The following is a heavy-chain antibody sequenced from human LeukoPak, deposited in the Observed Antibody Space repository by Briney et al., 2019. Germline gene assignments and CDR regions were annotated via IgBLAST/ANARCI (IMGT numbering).Heavy chain of an antibody. CDR3: ASFRPSGYLTDY. CDR2: IYYSGST. D-gene: IGHD3-3*01. CDR1: GGSISSYY. V-gene: IGHV4-59*08. Sequence: SETLSLTCTVSGGSISSYYWSWIRQPPGKGLEWIGYIYYSGSTNYNPSLKSRVTISVDTSKNQFSLKLSSVTAADTAVYYCASFRPSGYLTDYWDQGTLVTVSS. J-gene: IGHJ4*02.